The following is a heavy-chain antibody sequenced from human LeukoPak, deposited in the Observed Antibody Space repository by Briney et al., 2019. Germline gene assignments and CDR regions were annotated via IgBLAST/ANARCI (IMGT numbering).Heavy chain of an antibody. J-gene: IGHJ5*02. CDR3: ARASHLGSVRGVINWFDP. V-gene: IGHV4-59*01. CDR1: GGPISSYY. D-gene: IGHD3-10*01. Sequence: SETLSLTCTVSGGPISSYYWSWIRQPPGKGLEWIGYIYYSGSTNYNPSLKSRVTISVDTSKNQFSLKLGSVTAADTAVYYCARASHLGSVRGVINWFDPWGQGTLVTVSS. CDR2: IYYSGST.